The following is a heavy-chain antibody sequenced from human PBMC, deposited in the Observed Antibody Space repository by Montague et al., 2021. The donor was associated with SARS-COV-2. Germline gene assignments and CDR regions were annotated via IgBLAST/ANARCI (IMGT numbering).Heavy chain of an antibody. Sequence: SETLSLTCAVSGASFSDYYWSWIRQPPGEGLEWIGDIYYTGTTNYNPSLKGRVTISVDTSKTQFSLKLTSVTAADTAVYYCAREAYCRGGPCYSPGPNWLDPWGQGTMVTVSS. V-gene: IGHV4-59*01. J-gene: IGHJ5*02. CDR1: GASFSDYY. CDR2: IYYTGTT. CDR3: AREAYCRGGPCYSPGPNWLDP. D-gene: IGHD2-15*01.